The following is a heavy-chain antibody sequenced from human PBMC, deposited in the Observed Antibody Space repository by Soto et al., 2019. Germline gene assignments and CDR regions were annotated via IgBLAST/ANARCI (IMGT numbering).Heavy chain of an antibody. CDR2: ITWNSRVL. D-gene: IGHD3-3*01. CDR3: AKGRYDFWSPYYFDS. CDR1: GLNFDDFA. J-gene: IGHJ4*02. Sequence: PGGSLRLSCVGTGLNFDDFAMHWVRQAPGKGLEWVSGITWNSRVLAYADSVKGRFTISRDNARNSLYLQTDSLRDEDTALYYCAKGRYDFWSPYYFDSWGQGTLVTVSS. V-gene: IGHV3-9*01.